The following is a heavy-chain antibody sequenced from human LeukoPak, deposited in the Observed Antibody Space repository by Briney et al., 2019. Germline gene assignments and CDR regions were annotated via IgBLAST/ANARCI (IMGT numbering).Heavy chain of an antibody. CDR2: ISGSGDNT. CDR1: GFTFSSYA. J-gene: IGHJ4*02. CDR3: ARGTYYFDY. D-gene: IGHD2-8*01. V-gene: IGHV3-23*01. Sequence: GGSLRLSCAASGFTFSSYAMTWVRQAPGKGLEWVSCISGSGDNTYYPDSVKGRFTISRDNSKNTLYLQMNSLRAEDTAVYYCARGTYYFDYWGQGTLVTVSS.